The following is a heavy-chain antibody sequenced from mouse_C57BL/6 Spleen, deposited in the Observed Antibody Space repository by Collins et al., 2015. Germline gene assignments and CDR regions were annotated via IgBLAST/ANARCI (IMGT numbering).Heavy chain of an antibody. CDR1: GYTFTDYY. CDR2: IYPGSGNT. V-gene: IGHV1-76*01. Sequence: QVQLKQSGAERVRPGASVKLSCKASGYTFTDYYXNWVKQRPGQGLEWIARIYPGSGNTYYNEKFKGKATLTAEKSSSTAYMQLSSLTSEDSAVYFCARGPYYGNYFDYWGQGTTLTVSS. J-gene: IGHJ2*01. D-gene: IGHD2-10*01. CDR3: ARGPYYGNYFDY.